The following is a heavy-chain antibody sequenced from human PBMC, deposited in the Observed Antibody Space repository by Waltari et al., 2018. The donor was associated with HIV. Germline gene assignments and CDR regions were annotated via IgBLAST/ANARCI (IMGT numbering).Heavy chain of an antibody. CDR1: GFTLSSYW. D-gene: IGHD3-9*01. J-gene: IGHJ4*02. CDR2: IKSDGTIT. Sequence: ELQLVESGGGLVQPGGSLRLSCEASGFTLSSYWMHWVRPAPGKGLVWVSRIKSDGTITTYADSVKGRFTISRDNAKNTLFLQMNSLRAEDTAIYYCARDLVVLRYFDWLSTYFDYWGQGTLVTVSS. V-gene: IGHV3-74*01. CDR3: ARDLVVLRYFDWLSTYFDY.